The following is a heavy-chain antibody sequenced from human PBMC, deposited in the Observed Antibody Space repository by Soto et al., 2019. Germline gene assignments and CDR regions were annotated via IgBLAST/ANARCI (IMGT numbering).Heavy chain of an antibody. J-gene: IGHJ5*02. CDR1: GGSISSGGYS. V-gene: IGHV4-30-2*01. D-gene: IGHD1-1*01. CDR2: IYHSGST. CDR3: ARDQLEGNGFDP. Sequence: QLQLQESGSGLVRPSQTLSLTCAVSGGSISSGGYSWNWIRQPPGKGLEWIGYIYHSGSTLYNPYLNGRVXXXVXXSKHYFPLKLPSVTAADTAVYYCARDQLEGNGFDPWGQGTLVTVSS.